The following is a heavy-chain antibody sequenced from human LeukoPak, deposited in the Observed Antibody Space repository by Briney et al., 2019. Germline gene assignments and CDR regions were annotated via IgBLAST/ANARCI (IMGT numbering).Heavy chain of an antibody. Sequence: PGGSLRLSCAASGFTFSSYAMNWVRQAPGKGLEWVSGISGSGGTTYYADSVKGRFTISRDNSKNTLYLQMNSLRADDTAVYYCAKAYGSTYYYGMDVWGQGTTVTVSS. CDR3: AKAYGSTYYYGMDV. J-gene: IGHJ6*02. CDR2: ISGSGGTT. V-gene: IGHV3-23*01. D-gene: IGHD3-10*01. CDR1: GFTFSSYA.